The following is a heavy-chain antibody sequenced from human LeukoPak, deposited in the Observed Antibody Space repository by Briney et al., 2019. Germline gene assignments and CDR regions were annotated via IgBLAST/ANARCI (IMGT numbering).Heavy chain of an antibody. D-gene: IGHD5-12*01. V-gene: IGHV3-21*01. J-gene: IGHJ4*02. Sequence: GGSLRLSCAASGFTFTSYSINWVRQAPGKGLEWVSSISSSTNYIYSAGSVKGRFTISRDNAKNSLYLQMNSLRAEDTAVYYCARDPVRYSGYGYFDYWGQGTLVTVSS. CDR1: GFTFTSYS. CDR2: ISSSTNYI. CDR3: ARDPVRYSGYGYFDY.